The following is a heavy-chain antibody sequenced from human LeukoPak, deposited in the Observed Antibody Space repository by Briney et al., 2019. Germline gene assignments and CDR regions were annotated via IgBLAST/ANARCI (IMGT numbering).Heavy chain of an antibody. D-gene: IGHD1-26*01. Sequence: SGGSLRLSCVASGFTFTDYAMTWVRQPPGRRLEWVSTITTTVGDTHYADSVKGRFTVSRDDSKGTLFLHMNTLRAEDTAIYYCAKDRTVGASYWYFDLWGRGTLVTVSS. V-gene: IGHV3-23*01. CDR1: GFTFTDYA. CDR2: ITTTVGDT. J-gene: IGHJ2*01. CDR3: AKDRTVGASYWYFDL.